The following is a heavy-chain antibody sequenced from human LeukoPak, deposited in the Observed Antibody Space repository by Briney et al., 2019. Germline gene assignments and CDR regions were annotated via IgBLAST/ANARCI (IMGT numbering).Heavy chain of an antibody. CDR1: GYSISSGYY. J-gene: IGHJ4*02. V-gene: IGHV4-38-2*01. CDR2: IYHIGST. D-gene: IGHD4-17*01. CDR3: GRQDYGNYVDY. Sequence: SETLSLTCAVSGYSISSGYYWGWIRQPPGKGLEWIGSIYHIGSTYYNPSLKSRVTISVDTSKNRFSLKLSSVTAADTAVYYCGRQDYGNYVDYWGQGILVTVSS.